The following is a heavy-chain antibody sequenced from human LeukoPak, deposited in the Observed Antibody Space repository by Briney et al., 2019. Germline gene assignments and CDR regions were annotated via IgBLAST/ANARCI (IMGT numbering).Heavy chain of an antibody. CDR2: ISSNGGST. J-gene: IGHJ4*02. D-gene: IGHD2-2*01. CDR1: GFTFSSYA. V-gene: IGHV3-64*01. CDR3: ARSRVVPAAMWVLDY. Sequence: PGGSLRLSCAASGFTFSSYAMHWVRQAPGKGLEYVSAISSNGGSTYYANSVKGRFTISRDNSKNTLYLQMGSLRAEDMAVYYCARSRVVPAAMWVLDYWGQGTLVTVSS.